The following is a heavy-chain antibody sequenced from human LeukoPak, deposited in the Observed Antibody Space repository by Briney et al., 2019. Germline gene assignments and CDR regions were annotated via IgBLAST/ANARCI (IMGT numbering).Heavy chain of an antibody. J-gene: IGHJ2*01. V-gene: IGHV4-59*08. D-gene: IGHD1-14*01. CDR2: IYYSGNT. Sequence: KTSETLSLTCTVSGXSISSYYWSWIRQPPGKGLEYIGYIYYSGNTNSNPSLNSRVTISVDTSKNQFSLKLSSVTAADTAVYYCARRGSGASLEYYFDLWGRGTLVTVSS. CDR3: ARRGSGASLEYYFDL. CDR1: GXSISSYY.